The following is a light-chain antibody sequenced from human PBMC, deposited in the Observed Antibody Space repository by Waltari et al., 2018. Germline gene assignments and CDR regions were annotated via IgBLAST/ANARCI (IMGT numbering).Light chain of an antibody. CDR3: GTWDSSLSDVV. CDR1: NSTIPNKD. V-gene: IGLV1-51*01. CDR2: DND. Sequence: QSVLTQPPSVSAAPGQKVTIPCSGSNSTIPNKDVSWYQQGPRTAPKLLMYDNDKRPSGIPDRFSGFKSGTSATLGITGLQTGDEAEYYCGTWDSSLSDVVFGGGTKLTVL. J-gene: IGLJ3*02.